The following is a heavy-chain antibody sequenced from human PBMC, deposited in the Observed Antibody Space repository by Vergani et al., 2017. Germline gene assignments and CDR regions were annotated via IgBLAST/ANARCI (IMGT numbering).Heavy chain of an antibody. CDR1: GFTFSSYA. CDR3: ARQPDRDYYYYYMDV. V-gene: IGHV3-30-3*01. CDR2: ISYDGSNK. J-gene: IGHJ6*03. D-gene: IGHD3-10*01. Sequence: QVQLVESGGGVVQPGGSLRLSCAASGFTFSSYAMHWVRQAPGKGLEWVAVISYDGSNKYYADSVKGRFTISRDNSKNTLYLQMKSLRAEDTAVYYCARQPDRDYYYYYMDVWGKGTTVTVSS.